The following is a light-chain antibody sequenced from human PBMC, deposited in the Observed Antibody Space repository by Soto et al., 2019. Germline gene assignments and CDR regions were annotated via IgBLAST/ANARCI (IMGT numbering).Light chain of an antibody. CDR2: SSN. V-gene: IGLV1-44*01. J-gene: IGLJ2*01. CDR1: SSNFGTNP. Sequence: QSVLTQLPSASGTPGQRVTIPCSGSSSNFGTNPVNWYQHLPGTAPKLLIYSSNQRPSGVSDRFSGSKSGTSSSLAISGLXXXXXXXXXXSAWDDSLYGPVFGGGTKLTV. CDR3: SAWDDSLYGPV.